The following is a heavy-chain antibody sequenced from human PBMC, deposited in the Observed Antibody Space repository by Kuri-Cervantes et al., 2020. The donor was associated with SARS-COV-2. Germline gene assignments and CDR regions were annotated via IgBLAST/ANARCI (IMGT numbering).Heavy chain of an antibody. J-gene: IGHJ4*02. CDR3: ARIRWELLFDY. CDR2: IFSNDEK. Sequence: SGPTLVKPTQTLTLTCTFSGFSLSTSGVGVGWIRQPPGKALEWLAHIFSNDEKSYSTSLKSRLTISKDTSKSQVVLTMTNMDPVDTATYYCARIRWELLFDYWGQGTLVTVSS. CDR1: GFSLSTSGVG. V-gene: IGHV2-26*01. D-gene: IGHD1-26*01.